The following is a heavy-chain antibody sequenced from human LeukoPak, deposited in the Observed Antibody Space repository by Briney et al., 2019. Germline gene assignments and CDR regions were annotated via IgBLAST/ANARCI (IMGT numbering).Heavy chain of an antibody. CDR3: ARSQWLVSVGFDY. V-gene: IGHV4-59*01. D-gene: IGHD6-19*01. CDR2: IYYSGST. Sequence: SETLSLTCTVSGGSISSYYWSWIRQPPGKGLEWIGYIYYSGSTNYNPSLKSRVTISVDTSKNQFSLKLGSVTAADTAVYYCARSQWLVSVGFDYWGQGTLVTVSS. J-gene: IGHJ4*02. CDR1: GGSISSYY.